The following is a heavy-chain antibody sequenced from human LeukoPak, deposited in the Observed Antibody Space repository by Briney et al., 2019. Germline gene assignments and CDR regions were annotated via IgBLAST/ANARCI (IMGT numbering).Heavy chain of an antibody. CDR1: GGSISSYY. CDR3: ARDLVEYYGSGSYTEVYYYGMDV. V-gene: IGHV4-59*01. Sequence: PSETLSLTCTVSGGSISSYYWSWIRQPPGKGLEWIGYIYYSGSTNYNPSLKSRVTISVDTSKNQFSLKLSSVTAADTAVYYCARDLVEYYGSGSYTEVYYYGMDVWGQGTTVTVSS. D-gene: IGHD3-10*01. CDR2: IYYSGST. J-gene: IGHJ6*02.